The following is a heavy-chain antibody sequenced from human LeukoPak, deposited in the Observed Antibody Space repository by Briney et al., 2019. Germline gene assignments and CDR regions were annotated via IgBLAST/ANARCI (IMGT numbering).Heavy chain of an antibody. J-gene: IGHJ4*02. V-gene: IGHV3-21*01. CDR2: ISSSSSYI. Sequence: GGSLRLSCAASGFTFGSYSMNRVRQAPGKGLEWVSSISSSSSYIYYADSVKGRFTISRDNAKNSLYLQMNSLRAEDTAVYYCAVSSIYYDSSGYYYWGQGTLVTVSS. CDR3: AVSSIYYDSSGYYY. D-gene: IGHD3-22*01. CDR1: GFTFGSYS.